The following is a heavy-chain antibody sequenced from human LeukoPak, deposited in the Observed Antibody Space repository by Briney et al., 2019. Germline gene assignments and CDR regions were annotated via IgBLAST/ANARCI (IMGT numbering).Heavy chain of an antibody. V-gene: IGHV3-74*01. J-gene: IGHJ4*02. Sequence: GGSLRLSCSASGFTFGDHWMHWIRQAPGKGLVWVSLIYRDGSNTTYADSVRGRFTISRDNARDSVYLQMDSLRVEDTAVYYCTRDPLRYLRVGHYDYWGQGTLVAVSS. CDR2: IYRDGSNT. CDR3: TRDPLRYLRVGHYDY. D-gene: IGHD3-9*01. CDR1: GFTFGDHW.